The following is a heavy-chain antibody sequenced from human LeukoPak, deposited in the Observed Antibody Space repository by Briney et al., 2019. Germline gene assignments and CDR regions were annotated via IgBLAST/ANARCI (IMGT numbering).Heavy chain of an antibody. Sequence: QAGESLRLSCAASGFTFSSYAMSWVRQAPGKGLEWVSAISGSGGSTYYADSVKGRFTISRDNSKNTLYLQMNSLRAEDTAVYYCARDGGPPYYYYGMDVWGQGTTVTVSS. CDR2: ISGSGGST. J-gene: IGHJ6*02. D-gene: IGHD3-16*01. CDR1: GFTFSSYA. V-gene: IGHV3-23*01. CDR3: ARDGGPPYYYYGMDV.